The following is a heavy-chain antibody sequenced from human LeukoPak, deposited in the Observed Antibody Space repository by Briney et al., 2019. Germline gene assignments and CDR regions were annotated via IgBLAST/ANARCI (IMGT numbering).Heavy chain of an antibody. CDR3: ARRPRVEMVWRTYPPLFDF. CDR2: IYPSDSDT. V-gene: IGHV5-51*01. Sequence: GESLKISCKGSGYNFANYWIGWVRQMPGKGLEWLGIIYPSDSDTRYSPSFQGQVTISADESITTAYLHWSSLKASDTAMYYCARRPRVEMVWRTYPPLFDFWGQGTLVTVSS. CDR1: GYNFANYW. J-gene: IGHJ4*02. D-gene: IGHD3-3*01.